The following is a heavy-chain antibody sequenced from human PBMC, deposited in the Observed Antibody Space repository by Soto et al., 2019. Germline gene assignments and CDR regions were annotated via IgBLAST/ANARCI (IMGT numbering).Heavy chain of an antibody. Sequence: VASVKVSCKASGYTFTSYAMHWVRQAPGQRLEWIGWINAGNGNTKYSQKFQGRVTITRDTSASTAYMELSSLRSEDTAVYYCARVPRLLLYVHFDYWGRGTLVTVSS. CDR1: GYTFTSYA. CDR3: ARVPRLLLYVHFDY. D-gene: IGHD2-2*02. CDR2: INAGNGNT. V-gene: IGHV1-3*01. J-gene: IGHJ4*02.